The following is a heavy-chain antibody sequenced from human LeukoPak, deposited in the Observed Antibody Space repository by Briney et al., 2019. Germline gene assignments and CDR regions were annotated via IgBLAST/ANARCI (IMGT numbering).Heavy chain of an antibody. CDR2: IYYSGST. Sequence: SETLSLTCTVSGVSISRSADYWGWVRQPPGKGLEWIGSIYYSGSTYYNPSLRSRVTISVDTSKNQFSLKLSSVTAADTAVYYCARDTSGYSSSEDYYYGMDVWGQGTTVTVSS. D-gene: IGHD6-13*01. V-gene: IGHV4-39*07. J-gene: IGHJ6*02. CDR1: GVSISRSADY. CDR3: ARDTSGYSSSEDYYYGMDV.